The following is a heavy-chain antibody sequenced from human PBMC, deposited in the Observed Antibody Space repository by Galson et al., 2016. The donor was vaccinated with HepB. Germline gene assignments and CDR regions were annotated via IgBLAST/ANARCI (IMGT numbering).Heavy chain of an antibody. CDR2: ISASSGTI. J-gene: IGHJ6*02. Sequence: CAASGFRFSDYNMNWVRQAPGRGLEWVAYISASSGTIYYADSVKGRFTISRDNANNSLSLQMNSLRAEDTAFYYCARPYTYYFGSGSYFDVLHYGMDVWGQGTTVTVSS. CDR3: ARPYTYYFGSGSYFDVLHYGMDV. CDR1: GFRFSDYN. V-gene: IGHV3-48*01. D-gene: IGHD3-10*01.